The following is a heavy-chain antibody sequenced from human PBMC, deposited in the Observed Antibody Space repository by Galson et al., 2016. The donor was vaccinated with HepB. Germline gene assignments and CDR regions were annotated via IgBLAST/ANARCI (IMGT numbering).Heavy chain of an antibody. CDR2: MSGSGGTT. CDR3: ARGLGPGEEWFGVFFA. Sequence: SLRLSCAASGFTLRSYAMTWVRQAPGKGLEWVCAMSGSGGTTYYADSVKDRFTISRDNSKNTVYLQMNSLRADDTAVYHCARGLGPGEEWFGVFFAWDQGTLVTVSS. D-gene: IGHD3-10*01. V-gene: IGHV3-23*01. J-gene: IGHJ5*02. CDR1: GFTLRSYA.